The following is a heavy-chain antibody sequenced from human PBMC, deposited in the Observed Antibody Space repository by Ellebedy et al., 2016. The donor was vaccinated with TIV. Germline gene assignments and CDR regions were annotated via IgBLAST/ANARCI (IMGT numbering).Heavy chain of an antibody. V-gene: IGHV4-34*01. CDR3: ARVRTPIYYGSGRFNHFDHYMDV. D-gene: IGHD3-10*01. J-gene: IGHJ6*03. CDR2: IRLSGGT. Sequence: SETLSLTXVVSDRSFSGNYWSWIRQSPGKGLQWIGEIRLSGGTNYNPSLKSRVTISVDTSEREFSLKLSSVTAADSAVYYCARVRTPIYYGSGRFNHFDHYMDVWGDGTPVTVSS. CDR1: DRSFSGNY.